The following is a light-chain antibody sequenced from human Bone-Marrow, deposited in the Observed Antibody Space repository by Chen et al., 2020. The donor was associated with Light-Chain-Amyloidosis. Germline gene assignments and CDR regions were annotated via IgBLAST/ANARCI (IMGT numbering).Light chain of an antibody. CDR3: SSYTSSSTRVV. V-gene: IGLV2-14*01. CDR2: DVS. Sequence: QSALPQPASVSGSPGQSITISCTVTSSDVGGYNYVSWYQQHPGKATKLMIYDVSKRPSGVSNRLSGPKCGNTASLTISGLQAADEADYYCSSYTSSSTRVVFGGGTMLTVL. J-gene: IGLJ2*01. CDR1: SSDVGGYNY.